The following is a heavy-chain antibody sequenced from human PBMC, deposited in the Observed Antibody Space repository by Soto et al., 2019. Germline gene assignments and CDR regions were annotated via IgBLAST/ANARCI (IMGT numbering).Heavy chain of an antibody. CDR2: IYYSGGT. CDR1: GGSISSGDYY. CDR3: ARNSGSVTP. V-gene: IGHV4-30-4*01. Sequence: PSETLSLTCTVSGGSISSGDYYWSWIRQPPGKGLEWIGYIYYSGGTFYNPSLKSRVTISADTSKNQFSLNLNSVTVADTAVYYCARNSGSVTPSGQGTLVTVSS. D-gene: IGHD4-4*01. J-gene: IGHJ5*02.